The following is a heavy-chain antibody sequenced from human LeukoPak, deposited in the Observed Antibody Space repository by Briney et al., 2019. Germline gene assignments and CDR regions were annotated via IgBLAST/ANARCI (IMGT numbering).Heavy chain of an antibody. V-gene: IGHV1-58*02. Sequence: GTSVKVSCKASGFTFVNSAIQWVRQARGQRLEWIGWIVVGSGNTNYAQKFQERVTITRDMSTSTAYMELSSLRSEDTAMYYCAADDLSTGYWGQGTLVTVSS. CDR1: GFTFVNSA. D-gene: IGHD5/OR15-5a*01. J-gene: IGHJ4*02. CDR3: AADDLSTGY. CDR2: IVVGSGNT.